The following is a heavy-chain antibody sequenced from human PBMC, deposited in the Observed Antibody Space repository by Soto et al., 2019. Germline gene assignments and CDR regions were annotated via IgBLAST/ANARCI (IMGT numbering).Heavy chain of an antibody. CDR2: IYYSGST. D-gene: IGHD3-9*01. Sequence: QLQLQESGPGLVKPSETLSLTCTVSGGSISSSSYYWGWIRQPPGKGLEWIGSIYYSGSTYYNPSLKSRVTISVDTSKNQFSLKLSSVTAADTAVYYCARLPSPSTIFSFYYGMDVWGQGTTVTVSS. CDR3: ARLPSPSTIFSFYYGMDV. J-gene: IGHJ6*02. CDR1: GGSISSSSYY. V-gene: IGHV4-39*01.